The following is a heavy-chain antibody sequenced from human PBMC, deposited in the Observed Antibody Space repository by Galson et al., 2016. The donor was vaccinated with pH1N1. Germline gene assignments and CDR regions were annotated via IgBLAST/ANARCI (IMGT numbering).Heavy chain of an antibody. Sequence: SLRLSCATSAFTFRSYWMTWVRQAPGKGLEWVANINQDGSEKYYVDSVKGRFTVSRGNTKNSLYLEMNSLRDEDTAVYFCARKKWSDEGGRRAHYYSYEMDVWGQGTTVTVSS. D-gene: IGHD2-8*01. J-gene: IGHJ6*02. CDR3: ARKKWSDEGGRRAHYYSYEMDV. V-gene: IGHV3-7*01. CDR1: AFTFRSYW. CDR2: INQDGSEK.